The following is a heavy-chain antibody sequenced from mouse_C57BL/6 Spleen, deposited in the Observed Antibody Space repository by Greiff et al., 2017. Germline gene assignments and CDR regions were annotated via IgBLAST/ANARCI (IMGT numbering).Heavy chain of an antibody. Sequence: QVQLQQSGAELMKPGASVKLSCKATGYTFTGYWIEWVKQRPGHGLEWIGEILPGSGSTNYNEKFKGKGTFTADTSSNTAYMPLSSLTTEDSAIYYCARGLRLRGDYAMDYWGQGTSVTVSS. CDR2: ILPGSGST. J-gene: IGHJ4*01. CDR3: ARGLRLRGDYAMDY. D-gene: IGHD3-2*02. V-gene: IGHV1-9*01. CDR1: GYTFTGYW.